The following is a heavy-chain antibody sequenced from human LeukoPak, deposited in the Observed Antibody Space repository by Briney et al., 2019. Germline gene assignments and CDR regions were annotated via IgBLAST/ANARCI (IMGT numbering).Heavy chain of an antibody. CDR3: TQIMVYALHYYYGMDV. V-gene: IGHV3-23*01. CDR1: GFTFSSYA. D-gene: IGHD2-8*01. J-gene: IGHJ6*02. CDR2: ISGSGGST. Sequence: GGSLRLSCAASGFTFSSYAMSWVRQAPGKGLEWVSAISGSGGSTYYADSVKGRFTISRDNSKNTLYLQMNSLRAEDTAVYYCTQIMVYALHYYYGMDVWGQGTTVTVSS.